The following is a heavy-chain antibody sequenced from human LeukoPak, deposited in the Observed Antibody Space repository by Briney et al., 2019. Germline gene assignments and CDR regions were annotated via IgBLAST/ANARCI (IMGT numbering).Heavy chain of an antibody. J-gene: IGHJ5*02. V-gene: IGHV1-8*01. CDR3: ARVPSTMIVNP. CDR2: MNPNSGDT. CDR1: GYTFTSYD. Sequence: ASVKVSCKASGYTFTSYDINWVRQATGQGLEWMGWMNPNSGDTGHAQKFQGRVTMTRNTSISTAYMELSSLRSEDTAVYYCARVPSTMIVNPWGQGTLVTVSS. D-gene: IGHD3-22*01.